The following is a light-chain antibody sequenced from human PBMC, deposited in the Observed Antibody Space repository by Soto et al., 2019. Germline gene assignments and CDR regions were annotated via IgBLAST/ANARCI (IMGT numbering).Light chain of an antibody. CDR2: AAS. J-gene: IGKJ4*01. CDR1: QGISSY. Sequence: AIRMTQSPSSLSASTGDRVTITCRASQGISSYLAWYQQKPGKAPKLLIYAASTLQSGVPSRFSGSGSGTDFTLTISCLQSEDFASYSCQQYYSYPQTFGGGTKVEIK. CDR3: QQYYSYPQT. V-gene: IGKV1-8*01.